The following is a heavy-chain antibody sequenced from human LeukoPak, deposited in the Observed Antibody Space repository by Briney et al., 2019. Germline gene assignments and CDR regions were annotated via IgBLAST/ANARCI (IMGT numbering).Heavy chain of an antibody. CDR1: GGSISSYY. CDR3: ATLGDFDY. J-gene: IGHJ4*02. CDR2: IYYSGST. V-gene: IGHV4-59*08. D-gene: IGHD7-27*01. Sequence: SETLSLTCTVSGGSISSYYWSWIRQPPGKGLEWIGYIYYSGSTNYNPSLKSRVTISVDTSKNQFSLKLSSVTAADTAVYYCATLGDFDYWGQGTLVTVSS.